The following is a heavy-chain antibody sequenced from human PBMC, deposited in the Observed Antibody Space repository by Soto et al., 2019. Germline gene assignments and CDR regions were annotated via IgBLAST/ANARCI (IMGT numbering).Heavy chain of an antibody. V-gene: IGHV4-59*01. J-gene: IGHJ6*03. CDR3: ARGYLGYCTNGVCYGDLIYYYYYMDV. CDR1: GGSISSYY. D-gene: IGHD2-8*01. Sequence: SETLSLTCTVSGGSISSYYWSWIRQPPGKGLEWIGYIYYSGSTNYNPSLKSRVTISVDTSKNQFSLKLSSVTAADTAVYYCARGYLGYCTNGVCYGDLIYYYYYMDVWGKGTTVT. CDR2: IYYSGST.